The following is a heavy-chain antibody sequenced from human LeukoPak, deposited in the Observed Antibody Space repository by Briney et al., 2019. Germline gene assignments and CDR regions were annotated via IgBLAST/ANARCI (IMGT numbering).Heavy chain of an antibody. D-gene: IGHD3-10*01. J-gene: IGHJ3*02. CDR1: GGSISSSSYY. Sequence: SETLSLTCTVSGGSISSSSYYWGWIRQPPGKGLEWMGSIYYSGSTYYNPSLKSRVTISVDTSKNQFSLKLSSVTAADTAVYYCARALFRTSLDAFDIWGQGTMVTVSS. CDR2: IYYSGST. CDR3: ARALFRTSLDAFDI. V-gene: IGHV4-39*07.